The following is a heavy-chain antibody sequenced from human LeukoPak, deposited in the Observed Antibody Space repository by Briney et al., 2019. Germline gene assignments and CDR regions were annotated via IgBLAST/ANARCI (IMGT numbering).Heavy chain of an antibody. Sequence: VASVKVSCKASGGTFSSYAISWVRQAPGQGLEWMGRIIPIFGTANYAQKFQGRVTITTDESTSTAYMELSSLRSEDTAVYYCAQTHYYDSSGYYPLDYWGQGTLVTVSS. D-gene: IGHD3-22*01. V-gene: IGHV1-69*05. J-gene: IGHJ4*02. CDR2: IIPIFGTA. CDR3: AQTHYYDSSGYYPLDY. CDR1: GGTFSSYA.